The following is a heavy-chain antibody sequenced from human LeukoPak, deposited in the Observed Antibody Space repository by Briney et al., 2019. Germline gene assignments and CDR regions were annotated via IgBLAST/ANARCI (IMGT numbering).Heavy chain of an antibody. J-gene: IGHJ4*02. V-gene: IGHV1-8*01. D-gene: IGHD3-3*01. CDR2: VNPNSGNT. CDR1: GYTFTNYD. Sequence: ASVKVSCKASGYTFTNYDINWVRQATGQGLEWMGWVNPNSGNTGYAQKFQGRVTMTRNTSISTAYMELSSLRSQDTAVYCCARGPASGYWIAFDYWGQGTLVTVSS. CDR3: ARGPASGYWIAFDY.